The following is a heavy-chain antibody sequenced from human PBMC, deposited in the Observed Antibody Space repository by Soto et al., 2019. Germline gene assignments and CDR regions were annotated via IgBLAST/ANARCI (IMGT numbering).Heavy chain of an antibody. V-gene: IGHV3-23*01. D-gene: IGHD5-12*01. CDR1: ILSFDIYA. Sequence: EVQMLESGGGLVQPGGSLRLSCAASILSFDIYAMSWVRQAPGKGLEWVSATTGSGGTAYYAGSVKGRFTISRNNSKTTLYLQMDSFRAEDTAVYYCANHSGYDPYYGMDVWGQGTTVTVS. CDR2: TTGSGGTA. J-gene: IGHJ6*02. CDR3: ANHSGYDPYYGMDV.